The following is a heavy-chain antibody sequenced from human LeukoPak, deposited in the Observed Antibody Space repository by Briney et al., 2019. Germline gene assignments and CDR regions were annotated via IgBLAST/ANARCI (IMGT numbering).Heavy chain of an antibody. J-gene: IGHJ4*02. CDR3: ARMYSGTSYYFDF. CDR1: SVSISDYH. D-gene: IGHD1-26*01. CDR2: FSYSGST. V-gene: IGHV4-59*01. Sequence: SETLSLTCSVSSVSISDYHWIWIRQPPAKGLEWMGYFSYSGSTGYNPSLKSRVTMSVDTSKNQFSLRLNSVAAADTAVYYCARMYSGTSYYFDFWGQGTLVTVSS.